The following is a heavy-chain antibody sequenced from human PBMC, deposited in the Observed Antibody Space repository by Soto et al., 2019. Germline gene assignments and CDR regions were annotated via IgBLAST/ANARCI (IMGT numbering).Heavy chain of an antibody. D-gene: IGHD2-15*01. Sequence: EASLKVSCKASGGTFSSYTISWVRQAPGQGLEWMGRIIPILGIANYAQKFQGRVTITADKSTSTAYMELSSLRSEDTAVYYCARGIPAANSNYYYYMDVWGKGTTVTVSS. CDR3: ARGIPAANSNYYYYMDV. CDR2: IIPILGIA. J-gene: IGHJ6*03. V-gene: IGHV1-69*02. CDR1: GGTFSSYT.